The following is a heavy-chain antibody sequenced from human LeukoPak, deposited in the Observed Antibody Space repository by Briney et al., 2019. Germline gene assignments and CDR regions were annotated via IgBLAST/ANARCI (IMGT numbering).Heavy chain of an antibody. CDR2: IYHSGNT. V-gene: IGHV4-4*02. Sequence: SGTLSLTCAVSGGSISSNYWWSWVRQPPGKGLEWIGEIYHSGNTKYNPSLKSRVTISVDKSKNHFSLKLSSVTTADTAVYYCARGLVLLWFGELSRGWFDPWGQGTLVTVSS. CDR1: GGSISSNYW. D-gene: IGHD3-10*01. J-gene: IGHJ5*02. CDR3: ARGLVLLWFGELSRGWFDP.